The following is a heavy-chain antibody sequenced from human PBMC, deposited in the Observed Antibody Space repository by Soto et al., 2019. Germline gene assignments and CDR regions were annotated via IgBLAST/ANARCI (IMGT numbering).Heavy chain of an antibody. V-gene: IGHV3-49*03. Sequence: GGSLRLSCTASGFTFGDYAMSWFRQAPGKGLEWVGFIRSKAYGGTTEYAASVKGRFTISRDDSKSIAYLQMNSLKTEDTAVYYCTRDGALRFLEWLLSTAHFDYWGQGTLVTVSS. J-gene: IGHJ4*02. CDR3: TRDGALRFLEWLLSTAHFDY. CDR1: GFTFGDYA. D-gene: IGHD3-3*01. CDR2: IRSKAYGGTT.